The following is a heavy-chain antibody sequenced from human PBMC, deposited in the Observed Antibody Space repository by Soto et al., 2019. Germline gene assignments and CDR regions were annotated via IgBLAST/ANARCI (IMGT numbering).Heavy chain of an antibody. Sequence: GGSLRLSCAASGFTFSSYGMHWVRQAPGKGLEWVAVISYDGSNKYYADSVKGRFTISRDNSKNTLYLQMNSLRAEDTAVYYCAKESLSERLVGYYYYGMDVWGQGTTVTVSS. J-gene: IGHJ6*02. D-gene: IGHD1-26*01. CDR3: AKESLSERLVGYYYYGMDV. V-gene: IGHV3-30*18. CDR1: GFTFSSYG. CDR2: ISYDGSNK.